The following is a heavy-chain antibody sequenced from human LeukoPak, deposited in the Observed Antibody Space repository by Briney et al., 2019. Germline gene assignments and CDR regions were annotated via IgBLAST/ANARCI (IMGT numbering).Heavy chain of an antibody. D-gene: IGHD3-10*01. Sequence: SETLSLTCTVSGGSISSYYWSRIRQPPGKGPEWIGYIYYSGSTNYNPSLKSRVTISVDTSKNQFSLKLSSVTAADTAVYYCARAIWFGELLGIDYWGQGTLVTVSS. CDR1: GGSISSYY. J-gene: IGHJ4*02. CDR3: ARAIWFGELLGIDY. CDR2: IYYSGST. V-gene: IGHV4-59*01.